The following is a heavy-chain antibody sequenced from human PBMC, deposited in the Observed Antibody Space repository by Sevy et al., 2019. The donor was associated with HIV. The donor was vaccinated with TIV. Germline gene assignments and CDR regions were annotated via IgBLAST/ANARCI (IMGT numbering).Heavy chain of an antibody. CDR3: ARATTTPQDYYDSSGYSDAFDI. V-gene: IGHV1-69*13. J-gene: IGHJ3*02. CDR2: IIPIFGIA. Sequence: ASVKVSCKASGGTFSSYAISWVRQAPGQGLEWMGGIIPIFGIANYAQKFQGRVTITADESTSTAYMELSSLRSEDTAGYYCARATTTPQDYYDSSGYSDAFDIWGQGTMVTVSS. D-gene: IGHD3-22*01. CDR1: GGTFSSYA.